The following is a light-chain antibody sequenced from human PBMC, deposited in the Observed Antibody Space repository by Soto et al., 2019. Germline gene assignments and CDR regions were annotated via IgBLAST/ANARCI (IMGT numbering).Light chain of an antibody. CDR2: KAS. CDR1: QSVSDW. Sequence: DIQMTQSPSTLSASVGDRVTLTCRASQSVSDWLAWYQQKPGKAPKLLIYKASNLESGVPSRFSGSGSGTEFTLTISSLQPDDSATYYCQQYNTFSPYTFGQGTKVDIK. CDR3: QQYNTFSPYT. J-gene: IGKJ2*01. V-gene: IGKV1-5*03.